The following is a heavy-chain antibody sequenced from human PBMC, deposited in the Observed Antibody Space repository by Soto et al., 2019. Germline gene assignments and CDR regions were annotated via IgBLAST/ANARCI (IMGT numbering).Heavy chain of an antibody. CDR2: ISYSGDT. J-gene: IGHJ5*02. CDR1: GAPISFFY. Sequence: SETLSLTCPVSGAPISFFYWSWIRQPPGKGLEWIGHISYSGDTNNNPSLKSRVTISINRTENQFSLKLNSVTAADTAVYYCARRRDGYTGVWFDPWGQGTLVTVSS. CDR3: ARRRDGYTGVWFDP. D-gene: IGHD5-12*01. V-gene: IGHV4-59*01.